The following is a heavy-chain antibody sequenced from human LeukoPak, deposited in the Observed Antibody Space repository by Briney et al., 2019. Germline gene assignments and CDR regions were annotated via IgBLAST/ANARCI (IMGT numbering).Heavy chain of an antibody. CDR3: ARVSDTSGYSYGSIDY. Sequence: PGGSLRLSCAASGFTFSSYSMNWVRQAPGKELEWISSISSTLSYIYYADSLKGRFTISRDNAKNSLYLQMNSLRAEDTAVYYCARVSDTSGYSYGSIDYWGQGTLVTVSS. J-gene: IGHJ4*02. CDR1: GFTFSSYS. V-gene: IGHV3-21*01. CDR2: ISSTLSYI. D-gene: IGHD5-18*01.